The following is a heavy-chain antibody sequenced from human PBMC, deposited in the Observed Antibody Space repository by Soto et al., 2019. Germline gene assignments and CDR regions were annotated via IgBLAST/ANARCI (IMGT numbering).Heavy chain of an antibody. J-gene: IGHJ4*02. CDR2: IFDTGDT. D-gene: IGHD3-10*01. Sequence: SETLSLTCTVSGGPIANHYWSWIRQPPGKGLEWIGHIFDTGDTDYNPSLKSRVAISLDTPKRQISLRLTSVTAADTAQYYCARQGLYPYDTGRGEYYFDSWGQGTLVTVSS. V-gene: IGHV4-59*11. CDR3: ARQGLYPYDTGRGEYYFDS. CDR1: GGPIANHY.